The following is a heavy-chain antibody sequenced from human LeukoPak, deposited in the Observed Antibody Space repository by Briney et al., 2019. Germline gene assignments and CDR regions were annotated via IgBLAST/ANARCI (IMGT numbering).Heavy chain of an antibody. J-gene: IGHJ2*01. Sequence: PGRSLRLSCAASGFTFDDYAMHWVRQAPGKGLEWVSGISWNSGSIGYADSVKGRFTISRDNAKNSLYLQMNSLRAEDTALYYCAKDILATVTLNWYFDLWGRGTLVTVSS. CDR3: AKDILATVTLNWYFDL. CDR2: ISWNSGSI. CDR1: GFTFDDYA. D-gene: IGHD4-17*01. V-gene: IGHV3-9*01.